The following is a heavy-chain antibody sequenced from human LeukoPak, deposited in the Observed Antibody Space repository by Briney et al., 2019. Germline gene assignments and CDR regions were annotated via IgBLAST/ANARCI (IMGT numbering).Heavy chain of an antibody. CDR3: ARVIGGYSYGYPDY. CDR1: GFTVSSNY. D-gene: IGHD5-18*01. CDR2: INSDGSST. J-gene: IGHJ4*02. V-gene: IGHV3-74*01. Sequence: PGGSLRLSCAASGFTVSSNYMSWVRQAPGKGLEWVSRINSDGSSTSYADSVKGRFTISRDNAKNTLYLQMNSLRAEDTAVYYCARVIGGYSYGYPDYWGQGTLVTVSS.